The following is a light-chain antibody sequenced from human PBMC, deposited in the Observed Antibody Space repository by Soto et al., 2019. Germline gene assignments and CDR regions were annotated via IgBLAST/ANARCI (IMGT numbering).Light chain of an antibody. CDR1: SNDIGDYNY. V-gene: IGLV2-8*01. Sequence: QSALTQPASVSGSRGQSITISCTGTSNDIGDYNYVSWYQQHPGKAPKLMIYEVTKRPSGVPDRFSGSKSGNTASLTVSGLQAEDEADYYCSSYAGNNNLLFGGGTKLTVL. CDR3: SSYAGNNNLL. CDR2: EVT. J-gene: IGLJ2*01.